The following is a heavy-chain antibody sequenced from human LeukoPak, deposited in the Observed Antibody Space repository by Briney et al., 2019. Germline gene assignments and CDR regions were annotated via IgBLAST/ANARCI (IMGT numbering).Heavy chain of an antibody. V-gene: IGHV4-4*07. CDR1: GGSISTYY. D-gene: IGHD1-26*01. J-gene: IGHJ4*02. CDR3: ARDGSGSSGGYFDY. CDR2: MYTSGST. Sequence: SETLSLTCTVSGGSISTYYWSWIRQPAGKGLEWIGRMYTSGSTNYNPSLKSRVTMPVDTSKNQFSLKLSSVTAADTAVYYCARDGSGSSGGYFDYWGQGTLVTVSS.